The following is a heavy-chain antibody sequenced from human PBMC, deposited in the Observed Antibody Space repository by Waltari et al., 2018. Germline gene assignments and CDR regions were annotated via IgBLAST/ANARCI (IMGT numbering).Heavy chain of an antibody. CDR2: FIPLFGTA. CDR1: GDSFSSYT. J-gene: IGHJ3*02. Sequence: QVQLVQSGAEVKKPGSSVKVSCKASGDSFSSYTITWVRQAPGQGPEWMGGFIPLFGTANYEQKFQGRVTITADESTSTAHMELNSLRSDDTAVYYCAKEGSGDRSFDIWGQGTMVTVSS. D-gene: IGHD7-27*01. V-gene: IGHV1-69*12. CDR3: AKEGSGDRSFDI.